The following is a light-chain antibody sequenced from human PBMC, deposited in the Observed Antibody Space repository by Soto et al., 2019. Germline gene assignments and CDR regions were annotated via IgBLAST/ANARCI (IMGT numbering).Light chain of an antibody. Sequence: QSVLAQPPSAPGTPGQRVTISCSGSSSNVGGNPVNWYQHVPTTAPKLLIYTNTQRPSGVPDRFSGSKSGTSASLAISGLQSEDEADYYCASWDDSLNGPVFGTGTKVTVL. CDR1: SSNVGGNP. CDR2: TNT. V-gene: IGLV1-44*01. J-gene: IGLJ1*01. CDR3: ASWDDSLNGPV.